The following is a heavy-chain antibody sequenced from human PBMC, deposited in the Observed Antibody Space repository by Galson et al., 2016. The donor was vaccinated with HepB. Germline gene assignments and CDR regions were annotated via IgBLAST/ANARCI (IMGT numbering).Heavy chain of an antibody. Sequence: SLRLSCAVSGFSVIYNSMNWVRQAPGKGLEWVSVIYPGGGTKYADSVKDRFTLSTDNSKNTLYPQMNFLRAEDTAVYFCARDPPGSTMGDAFDIWGQGTLVTVSS. CDR2: IYPGGGT. CDR3: ARDPPGSTMGDAFDI. CDR1: GFSVIYNS. J-gene: IGHJ4*02. V-gene: IGHV3-66*01. D-gene: IGHD3-10*01.